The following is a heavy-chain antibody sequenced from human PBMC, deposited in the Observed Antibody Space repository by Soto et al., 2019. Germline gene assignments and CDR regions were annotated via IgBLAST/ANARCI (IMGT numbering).Heavy chain of an antibody. V-gene: IGHV4-39*01. D-gene: IGHD6-13*01. CDR2: IYYSGST. J-gene: IGHJ5*02. Sequence: PSETLSLTCTVSGGSISSSSFHWGWIRQPPGKGLEWIGSIYYSGSTYYSPSFKSRVTISVDTSKNQFSLKLSSVTAADTAVYYCARRERAAGTDWWFVPWGQGTLVTVSS. CDR1: GGSISSSSFH. CDR3: ARRERAAGTDWWFVP.